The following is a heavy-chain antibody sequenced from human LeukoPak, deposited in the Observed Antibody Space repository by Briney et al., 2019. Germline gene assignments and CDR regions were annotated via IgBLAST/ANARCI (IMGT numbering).Heavy chain of an antibody. CDR3: ARVGTGTTYAFDI. CDR2: IYYSGST. V-gene: IGHV4-59*01. CDR1: GGSISSYY. J-gene: IGHJ3*02. Sequence: SETLSLTCTVSGGSISSYYWSWMRQPPGKGLEWIGYIYYSGSTNYNPSLKSRVTISVDTSKNQFSLKLSSVTAADTAVYYCARVGTGTTYAFDIWGQGTMVTVSS. D-gene: IGHD1-1*01.